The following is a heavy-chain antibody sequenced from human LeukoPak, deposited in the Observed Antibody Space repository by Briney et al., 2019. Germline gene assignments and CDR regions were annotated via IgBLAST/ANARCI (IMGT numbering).Heavy chain of an antibody. V-gene: IGHV3-48*02. Sequence: AGGSLRLSRAASGFSFSSYSMNWVRQAPGKGLEWVSCISSSRNTIYYADSVKGRFTISRDNAKNSLYLQMNSLRDEDTAVYYCAREYSSSSGSVSDYWGQGTLVTVSS. CDR1: GFSFSSYS. CDR2: ISSSRNTI. CDR3: AREYSSSSGSVSDY. D-gene: IGHD6-6*01. J-gene: IGHJ4*02.